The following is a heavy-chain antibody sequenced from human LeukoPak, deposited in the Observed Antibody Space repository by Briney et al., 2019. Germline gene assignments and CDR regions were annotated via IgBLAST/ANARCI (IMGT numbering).Heavy chain of an antibody. Sequence: PLETLSLTCAVYGGSFSGYYWSWIRQPPGKGLEWIGEINHSGSTNYNPSLKSRVTISVDTSKNQLSLKLSSVTAADTAVYYCARHLYSSSWYALVGWGQGTLVTVSS. V-gene: IGHV4-34*01. CDR2: INHSGST. J-gene: IGHJ4*02. D-gene: IGHD6-13*01. CDR3: ARHLYSSSWYALVG. CDR1: GGSFSGYY.